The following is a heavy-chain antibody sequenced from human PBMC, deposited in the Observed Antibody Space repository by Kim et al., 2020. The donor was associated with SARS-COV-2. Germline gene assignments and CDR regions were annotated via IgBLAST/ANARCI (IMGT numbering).Heavy chain of an antibody. CDR2: INSDGTTT. J-gene: IGHJ4*02. CDR1: GFTLSSYW. V-gene: IGHV3-74*01. CDR3: ARRSYSSGWYYFDF. D-gene: IGHD6-19*01. Sequence: GGSLRLSCAASGFTLSSYWMHWVRQAPGKGLEWVSRINSDGTTTNYADSVKGRFTISRDNRKNTMSLQMSSLRAEDTALYYCARRSYSSGWYYFDFWGQGALVTVSS.